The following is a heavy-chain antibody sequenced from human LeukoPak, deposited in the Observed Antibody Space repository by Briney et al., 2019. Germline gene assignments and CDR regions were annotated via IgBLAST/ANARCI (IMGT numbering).Heavy chain of an antibody. CDR2: IKSKTDGGTT. CDR3: TTDPGYSYGHIDY. D-gene: IGHD5-18*01. V-gene: IGHV3-15*01. CDR1: GFTFSDYY. J-gene: IGHJ4*02. Sequence: PGGSLRLSCAASGFTFSDYYMSWIRQAPGKGLEWVGRIKSKTDGGTTDYAAPVKGRFTISRDDSKNTLYLQMSSLKIEDTAVYYCTTDPGYSYGHIDYWGQGTLVTVSS.